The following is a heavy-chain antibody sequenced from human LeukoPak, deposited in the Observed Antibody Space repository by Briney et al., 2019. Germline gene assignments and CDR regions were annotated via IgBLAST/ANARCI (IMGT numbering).Heavy chain of an antibody. J-gene: IGHJ4*02. D-gene: IGHD2-2*01. V-gene: IGHV5-51*01. CDR3: ARGNHCGSTSCALDY. CDR1: GYSFTSYW. Sequence: GESLKVSCKGSGYSFTSYWIGWVRQMPGKGLEWMGIIYPGDSDTRYSPSFQDQVTISADKSIATAYLQWSSLKGSDTAMYYCARGNHCGSTSCALDYWGQGTLVTVSS. CDR2: IYPGDSDT.